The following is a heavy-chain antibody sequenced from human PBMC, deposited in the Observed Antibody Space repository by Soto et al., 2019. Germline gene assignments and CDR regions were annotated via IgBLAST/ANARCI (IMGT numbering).Heavy chain of an antibody. Sequence: GGSLRLSCAASGFTFSDFAMAWVRQAPGKRLEWVSSASGSGSGTYYADSVKGRFTISRDNSKNTLFLHMTNLRAGDTALYFCAKGRPGVAAAPDYWGQGTLVTVSS. J-gene: IGHJ4*02. CDR1: GFTFSDFA. D-gene: IGHD2-21*01. V-gene: IGHV3-23*01. CDR3: AKGRPGVAAAPDY. CDR2: ASGSGSGT.